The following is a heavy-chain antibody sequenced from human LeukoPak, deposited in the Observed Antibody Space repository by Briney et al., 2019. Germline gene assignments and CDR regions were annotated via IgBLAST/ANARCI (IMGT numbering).Heavy chain of an antibody. J-gene: IGHJ4*02. CDR1: GFAFSIHV. CDR3: VKETNSGWYDY. V-gene: IGHV3-23*01. Sequence: GGSLRLSCAASGFAFSIHVMDWVRQAPGRGLEWVSGINGRGDSRHYADSVRGRFTISRDNSKNTLQLQMNSLRVGDTAVYYCVKETNSGWYDYWGQGKMVSVSS. D-gene: IGHD6-19*01. CDR2: INGRGDSR.